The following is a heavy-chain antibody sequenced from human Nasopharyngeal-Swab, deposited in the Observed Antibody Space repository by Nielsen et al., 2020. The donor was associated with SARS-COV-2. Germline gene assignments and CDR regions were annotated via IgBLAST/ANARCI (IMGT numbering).Heavy chain of an antibody. CDR3: ARGGNDYGDYDAFDI. CDR1: GFTFSSYG. D-gene: IGHD4-17*01. CDR2: ISYDGSNK. Sequence: GESLKISCAASGFTFSSYGMHWVRQAPGKGLEWVAVISYDGSNKYYADSVKGRFTISRDNSKNTLYLQMNSLRAEDTAVYYCARGGNDYGDYDAFDIWGQGTMVTVSS. V-gene: IGHV3-30*03. J-gene: IGHJ3*02.